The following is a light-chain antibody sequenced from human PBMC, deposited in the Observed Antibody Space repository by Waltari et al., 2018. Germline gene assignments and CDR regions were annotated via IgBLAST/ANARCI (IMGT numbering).Light chain of an antibody. CDR2: QVT. CDR1: QLVHKY. V-gene: IGLV3-1*01. J-gene: IGLJ3*02. CDR3: QVWDSSTAV. Sequence: SYELTQSPPVSVSPVQTAIIPPSGEQLVHKYACWYQQKPGQSPVLVTYQVTKRPSGIPERFSGSNSGNTATLTISGTQAMDEADYCCQVWDSSTAVFGGGTKLTVL.